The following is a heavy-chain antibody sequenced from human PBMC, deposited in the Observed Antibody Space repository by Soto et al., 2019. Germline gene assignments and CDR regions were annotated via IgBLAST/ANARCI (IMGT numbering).Heavy chain of an antibody. D-gene: IGHD2-8*01. CDR1: GFTFSSYA. J-gene: IGHJ5*01. Sequence: SWGSLRLSCAASGFTFSSYAMHWVRQAPGKGLEWVAVISYDGRNKYYADSVKGRFTISRDNSKDTLYLQMNSLRAEDTAVYYCARDPSIVYAINWLEQWAKGNLVAVSA. CDR2: ISYDGRNK. V-gene: IGHV3-30*04. CDR3: ARDPSIVYAINWLEQ.